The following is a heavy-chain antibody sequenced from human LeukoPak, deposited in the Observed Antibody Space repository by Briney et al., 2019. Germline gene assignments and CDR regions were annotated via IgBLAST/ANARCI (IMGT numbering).Heavy chain of an antibody. J-gene: IGHJ4*02. CDR3: AREGERIAVAGKGFDY. V-gene: IGHV4-4*07. CDR2: IYTSGST. CDR1: GGSISSYY. D-gene: IGHD6-19*01. Sequence: SETLSLTCTVSGGSISSYYWSWIRQPAGKGLEWIGRIYTSGSTNYNPSLKSRVTMSVDTSKNQFSLKLSSVTAADTAVYHCAREGERIAVAGKGFDYWGQGTLVTVSS.